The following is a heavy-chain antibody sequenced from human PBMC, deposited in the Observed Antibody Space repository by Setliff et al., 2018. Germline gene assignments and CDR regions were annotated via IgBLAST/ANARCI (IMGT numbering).Heavy chain of an antibody. CDR2: IIPIFGTA. CDR3: ARDEGNDILTGYYPH. CDR1: GGTFSSYA. J-gene: IGHJ3*01. Sequence: SVKVSCKASGGTFSSYAISWVRQAPGQGLEWMGGIIPIFGTANYAQKFQGRVTITTDESTSTAYMELSSLRSEDTAVYYCARDEGNDILTGYYPHWGQGTMVTVSS. V-gene: IGHV1-69*05. D-gene: IGHD3-9*01.